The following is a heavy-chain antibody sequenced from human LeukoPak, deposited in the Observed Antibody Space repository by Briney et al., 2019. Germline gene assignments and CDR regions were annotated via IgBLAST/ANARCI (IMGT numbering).Heavy chain of an antibody. CDR2: IYHSGNT. CDR3: ARPPAY. Sequence: PSETLSLTCDVSGYSISSDYYWGWIRQPPGKGLEWIGSIYHSGNTYYNTSLKSRITISANTSKNQFFLKLSSVTAADTAVYYCARPPAYWGQGTLVTVSS. V-gene: IGHV4-38-2*01. J-gene: IGHJ4*02. CDR1: GYSISSDYY.